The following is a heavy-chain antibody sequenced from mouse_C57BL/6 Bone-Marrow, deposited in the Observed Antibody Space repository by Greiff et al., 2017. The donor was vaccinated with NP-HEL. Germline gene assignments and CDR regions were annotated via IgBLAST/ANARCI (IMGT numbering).Heavy chain of an antibody. D-gene: IGHD4-1*01. V-gene: IGHV2-2*01. CDR3: ARKPLNWAGFDY. Sequence: QVQLQQSGPGLVQPSQSLSITCTVSGFSLTSYGVHWVRQSPGKGLEWLGVIWSGGSTDYNAAFISRLSISKDNSKSQVFVKMNSLQADDTAIDYCARKPLNWAGFDYWGQGTTLTVSS. CDR2: IWSGGST. J-gene: IGHJ2*01. CDR1: GFSLTSYG.